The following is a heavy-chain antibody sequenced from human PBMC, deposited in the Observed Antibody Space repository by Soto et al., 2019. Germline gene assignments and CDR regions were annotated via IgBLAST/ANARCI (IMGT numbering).Heavy chain of an antibody. Sequence: QVQLQESGPGLVKPSGTLSLTCAVSGGSISSSNWWSWVRQPPGKGLEWIGEIYHSGSTNYNPSLKRRATISVDKSKKQYSLKVSSVSAADTAVYYCARVAVAGTRFDYWGQGTLVTVSS. J-gene: IGHJ4*02. CDR1: GGSISSSNW. CDR3: ARVAVAGTRFDY. V-gene: IGHV4-4*02. CDR2: IYHSGST. D-gene: IGHD6-19*01.